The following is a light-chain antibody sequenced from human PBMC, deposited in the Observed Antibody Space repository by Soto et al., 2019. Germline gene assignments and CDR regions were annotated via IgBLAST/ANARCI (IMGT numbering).Light chain of an antibody. CDR2: GAS. J-gene: IGKJ5*01. CDR1: XSVRSN. CDR3: QQYNNWPPIT. Sequence: EIVMTQSPATLSVSPGXRATLSCXASXSVRSNLAWYQQKPGQAPRLLIYGASTRATGIPARFSGSGSGTEFTLTISSLQSEDFAVYYCQQYNNWPPITFGQGTRLEIK. V-gene: IGKV3-15*01.